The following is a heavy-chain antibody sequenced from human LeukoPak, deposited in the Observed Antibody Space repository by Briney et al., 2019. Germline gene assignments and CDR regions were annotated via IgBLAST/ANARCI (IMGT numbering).Heavy chain of an antibody. CDR2: IYSGGST. Sequence: GGSLRLSCAASEFSVGSNYMTWVRQAPGKGLEWVSLIYSGGSTYYADSVKGRFTISRDNAKNSLYLQMNSLRAEDTAVYYCAREEAAMIHRPLDYWGQGTLVTVSS. J-gene: IGHJ4*02. CDR3: AREEAAMIHRPLDY. CDR1: EFSVGSNY. V-gene: IGHV3-66*01. D-gene: IGHD5-18*01.